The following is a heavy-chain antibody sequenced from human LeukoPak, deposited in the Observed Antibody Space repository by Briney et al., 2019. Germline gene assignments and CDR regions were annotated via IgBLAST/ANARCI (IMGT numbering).Heavy chain of an antibody. CDR2: NHPSGIT. J-gene: IGHJ4*02. CDR3: ARGRRPYGFDY. V-gene: IGHV4-34*01. D-gene: IGHD3-10*01. Sequence: SETLSLTCAVYGASFSHYYWSWIRQPPGKGLEWIGENHPSGITNYNPSLKSRVTISVDTSKNQFSLNLSSVTAADTALYYCARGRRPYGFDYWGQGTLVTVSS. CDR1: GASFSHYY.